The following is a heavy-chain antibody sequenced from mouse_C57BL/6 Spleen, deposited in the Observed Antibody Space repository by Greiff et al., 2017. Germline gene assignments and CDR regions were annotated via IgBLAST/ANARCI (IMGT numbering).Heavy chain of an antibody. CDR2: INPSNGGT. D-gene: IGHD2-12*01. CDR1: GYTFTSYW. Sequence: QVQLQQPGTELVKPGASVKLSCKASGYTFTSYWMPWVKQRPGQGLEWIGNINPSNGGTNYNEQFKSKATLPVATSSSTALMQLSGLSADDSAVYCGARGIYDGRFAYWGQGTLVTVSA. CDR3: ARGIYDGRFAY. V-gene: IGHV1-53*01. J-gene: IGHJ3*01.